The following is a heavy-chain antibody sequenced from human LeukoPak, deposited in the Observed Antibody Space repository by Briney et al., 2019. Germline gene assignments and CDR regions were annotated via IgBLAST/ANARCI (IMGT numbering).Heavy chain of an antibody. CDR3: AREAYCGGDCPADTWFDP. CDR1: GGSISSYY. J-gene: IGHJ5*02. CDR2: IYYSGST. Sequence: SETLSLTCTVSGGSISSYYWSWIRQPPGKGLEWIGYIYYSGSTNYNPSLKSRVTISVDTSKNQFSLKLSSVTAADTAVYYCAREAYCGGDCPADTWFDPWGQGTLVTASS. D-gene: IGHD2-21*02. V-gene: IGHV4-59*12.